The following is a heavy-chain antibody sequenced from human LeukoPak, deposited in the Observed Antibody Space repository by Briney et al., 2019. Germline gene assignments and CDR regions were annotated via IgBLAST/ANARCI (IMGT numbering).Heavy chain of an antibody. CDR3: AQFPGIAVAGIPLRLWSDP. V-gene: IGHV2-5*02. J-gene: IGHJ5*02. Sequence: SGPTLVKPTQTLTLTFTFSGLSLSTSGAGVGWIRHPPGKALEWLALIYWDDDKRYSPSLKSRLTITKDTSKNQVVLTMTNMGPVDTATYYCAQFPGIAVAGIPLRLWSDPWGQGTLVTVSS. D-gene: IGHD6-19*01. CDR1: GLSLSTSGAG. CDR2: IYWDDDK.